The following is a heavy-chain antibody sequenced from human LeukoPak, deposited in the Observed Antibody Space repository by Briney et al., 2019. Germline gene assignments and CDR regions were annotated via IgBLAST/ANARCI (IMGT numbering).Heavy chain of an antibody. CDR2: INPSGGNT. D-gene: IGHD3-22*01. CDR1: GYTLTLYY. CDR3: ARGGVTTRGVELGADAFDI. Sequence: ASVKVSCKASGYTLTLYYMHWVRQAPGQGLEWMGIINPSGGNTSYAQKFQGRVTMTTDTSTSTVYMEMSSLKFEDTAVYYCARGGVTTRGVELGADAFDIWGQGTMVTVSS. J-gene: IGHJ3*02. V-gene: IGHV1-46*01.